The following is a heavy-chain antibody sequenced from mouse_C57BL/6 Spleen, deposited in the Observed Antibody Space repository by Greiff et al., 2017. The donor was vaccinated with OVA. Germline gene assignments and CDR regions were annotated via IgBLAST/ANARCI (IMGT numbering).Heavy chain of an antibody. Sequence: VQLQQPGAELVRPGSSVKLSCKASGYTFTSYWMHWVKQRPIQGLEWIGNIDPSDSETHYNQKFKDKATLTVDKSSSTAYMQLSSLTSEDSAVYYCARETYYGSSPYAMDYWGQGTSVTVSS. CDR2: IDPSDSET. CDR1: GYTFTSYW. CDR3: ARETYYGSSPYAMDY. J-gene: IGHJ4*01. D-gene: IGHD1-1*01. V-gene: IGHV1-52*01.